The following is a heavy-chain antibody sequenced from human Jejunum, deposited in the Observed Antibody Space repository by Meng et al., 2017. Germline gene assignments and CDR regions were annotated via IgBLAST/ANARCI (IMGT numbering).Heavy chain of an antibody. CDR2: IYYSGGT. Sequence: QVQVKESGPGLVRPSETLSLTCTVSGGSVSSAAYYWNWIRQPPGKGLEWIGYIYYSGGTTYSPSLNSRVTISIDTAKNQVSLKVSSVTAADTAVYYCAHSSSSSSFGFDYWGQGTLVTVSS. D-gene: IGHD6-6*01. V-gene: IGHV4-61*08. J-gene: IGHJ4*02. CDR1: GGSVSSAAYY. CDR3: AHSSSSSSFGFDY.